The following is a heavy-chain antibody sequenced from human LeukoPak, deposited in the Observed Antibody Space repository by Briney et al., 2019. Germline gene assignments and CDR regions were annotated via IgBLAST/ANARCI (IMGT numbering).Heavy chain of an antibody. J-gene: IGHJ4*02. CDR1: GGSISSSSYY. Sequence: SETLSLTCTVSGGSISSSSYYWGWIRQPPGKGLEWIGSIYYSGSTYYNPSLKSRVTISVDTSKNQFSLKLSSVTAADTAVYYCARDPGLTGDGSQFWGQGTLVTVSS. CDR2: IYYSGST. CDR3: ARDPGLTGDGSQF. D-gene: IGHD5-24*01. V-gene: IGHV4-39*07.